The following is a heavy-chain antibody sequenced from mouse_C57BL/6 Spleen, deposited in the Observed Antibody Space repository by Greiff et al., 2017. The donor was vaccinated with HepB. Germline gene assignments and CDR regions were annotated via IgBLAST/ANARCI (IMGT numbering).Heavy chain of an antibody. J-gene: IGHJ1*03. CDR1: GYSFTSYY. CDR3: AKGNGNYDWYFDV. Sequence: QVQLKESGPELVKPGASVKISCKASGYSFTSYYIHWVKQRPGQGLEWIGWIYPGSGNTKYNEKFKGKATLTADKSSSTAYMQLSSLTSEDSAVYYCAKGNGNYDWYFDVWGTGTTVTVSS. V-gene: IGHV1-66*01. D-gene: IGHD2-1*01. CDR2: IYPGSGNT.